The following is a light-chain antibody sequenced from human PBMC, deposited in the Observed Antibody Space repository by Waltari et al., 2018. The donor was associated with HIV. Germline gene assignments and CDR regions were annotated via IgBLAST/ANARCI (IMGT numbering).Light chain of an antibody. V-gene: IGLV3-1*01. CDR1: KLGDKY. Sequence: SYELTQPPSVSVSPGQTASITCSGDKLGDKYACWYQQKPGQSPMLVIYPDSKRPSGIPERFSGSNSGNTATLTISGTQAMDEADYYCQAWDSSTLVVFGGGTKLTVL. J-gene: IGLJ2*01. CDR2: PDS. CDR3: QAWDSSTLVV.